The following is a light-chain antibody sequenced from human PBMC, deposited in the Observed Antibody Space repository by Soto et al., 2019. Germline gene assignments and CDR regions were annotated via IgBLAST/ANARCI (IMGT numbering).Light chain of an antibody. V-gene: IGKV3-15*01. Sequence: EVLMTQSPATLSVSPGNTVTLSSISNQTITSNLAWYQQKPGQAPRLLIYGASTRATGIPVRFSGSGSGTEFTLTISSLQSEDFAVYYCQHCNNWIASFGGGTKVDIK. CDR3: QHCNNWIAS. CDR2: GAS. CDR1: QTITSN. J-gene: IGKJ4*01.